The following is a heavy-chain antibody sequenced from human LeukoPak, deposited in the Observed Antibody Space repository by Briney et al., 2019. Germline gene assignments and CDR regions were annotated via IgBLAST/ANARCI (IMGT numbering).Heavy chain of an antibody. CDR3: ARAPNADFAIFGVVMDYGMDV. CDR2: IYYSGST. V-gene: IGHV4-59*12. J-gene: IGHJ6*02. D-gene: IGHD3-3*01. CDR1: GGSISSYY. Sequence: PSETLSLTCTVSGGSISSYYWSWIRQPPGKGLEWIGYIYYSGSTNYNPSLKSRVTMSVDTSKNQFSLKLSSVTAADTAVYYCARAPNADFAIFGVVMDYGMDVWGQGTTVTVSS.